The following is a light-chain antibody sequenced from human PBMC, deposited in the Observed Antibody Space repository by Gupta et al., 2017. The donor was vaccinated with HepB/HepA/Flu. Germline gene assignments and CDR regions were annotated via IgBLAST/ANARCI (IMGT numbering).Light chain of an antibody. CDR2: DDS. CDR1: NIGSKS. Sequence: SSVLTQPPSVSVAPGEAARITCGGDNIGSKSVHWYQQKPGQAPVAVVYDDSGRPSGSPERFSGVNSGNTATLTISRVEAGDEADYYCQVWDSSSDHVVFGGGTKLTVL. CDR3: QVWDSSSDHVV. V-gene: IGLV3-21*02. J-gene: IGLJ3*02.